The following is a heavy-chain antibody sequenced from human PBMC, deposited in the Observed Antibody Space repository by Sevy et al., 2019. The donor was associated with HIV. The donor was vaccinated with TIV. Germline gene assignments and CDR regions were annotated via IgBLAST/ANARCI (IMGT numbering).Heavy chain of an antibody. Sequence: GGSLRLSCAGSVFIFNNYAMSWVRQVPGKGLEWVSGINGNGDSTNYADSAKGRFTISRDNSKSTLYLQMNSLRAEDTAVYYCAKVYYDSGGYYFYPARPTAFDLWGQGTMVTVSS. CDR1: VFIFNNYA. V-gene: IGHV3-23*01. J-gene: IGHJ3*01. CDR2: INGNGDST. D-gene: IGHD3-22*01. CDR3: AKVYYDSGGYYFYPARPTAFDL.